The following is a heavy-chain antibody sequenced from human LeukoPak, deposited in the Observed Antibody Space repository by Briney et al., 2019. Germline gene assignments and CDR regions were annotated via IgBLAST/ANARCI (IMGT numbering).Heavy chain of an antibody. D-gene: IGHD6-19*01. CDR2: INPNSGGT. CDR3: ARDRPGIAVAGTYYYYYGMDV. J-gene: IGHJ6*02. CDR1: GYTFTGYY. Sequence: ASVKVSCKASGYTFTGYYMHWVRQAPGQGLEWMGWINPNSGGTNYAQKFQGWVTMTRDTSISTAYMELSRLRSDNTAVCYCARDRPGIAVAGTYYYYYGMDVWGQGTTVTVSS. V-gene: IGHV1-2*04.